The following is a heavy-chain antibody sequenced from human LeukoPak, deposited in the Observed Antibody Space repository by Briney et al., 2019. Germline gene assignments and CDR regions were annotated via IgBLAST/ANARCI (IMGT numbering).Heavy chain of an antibody. V-gene: IGHV3-7*01. CDR1: GFTFSSHW. CDR2: IKQDGSEK. CDR3: ARDYDF. D-gene: IGHD3-3*01. J-gene: IGHJ4*02. Sequence: PGGSLRLSCAASGFTFSSHWMNWVRQAPGKGLEWVANIKQDGSEKYYVDSVKGRFTISRDNAKNSLYLQMNSLRAEDTAVYYCARDYDFWGQGTLVTVSS.